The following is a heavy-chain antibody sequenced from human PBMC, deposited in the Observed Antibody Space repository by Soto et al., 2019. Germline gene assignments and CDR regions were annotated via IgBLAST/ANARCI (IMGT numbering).Heavy chain of an antibody. CDR1: GFTFSSYA. CDR2: ISASGAYT. V-gene: IGHV3-23*01. Sequence: PGGSLRLSCAASGFTFSSYAVSWARQTPGKGLEWVSTISASGAYTYYAGSVKGRFTISRDNSKNTLYLQMRGLRAGDTATYYCAKEVIAARPYYFDYWGQGTLVTVSS. CDR3: AKEVIAARPYYFDY. J-gene: IGHJ4*02. D-gene: IGHD6-6*01.